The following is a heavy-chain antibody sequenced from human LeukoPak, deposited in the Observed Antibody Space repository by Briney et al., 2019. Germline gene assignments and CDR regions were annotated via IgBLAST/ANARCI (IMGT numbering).Heavy chain of an antibody. V-gene: IGHV3-30-3*01. J-gene: IGHJ4*02. D-gene: IGHD5-24*01. CDR1: GFTFSSYA. CDR2: ISYDGSNK. Sequence: GRSLRLSCAASGFTFSSYAMHWVRQAPGKGLEWVAVISYDGSNKYYADSVKGRFTISRDNSKNTLYLQMNSLRAEDTAVYYCARVEGGGDGYNSEGLLDYWGQGTLVTVSS. CDR3: ARVEGGGDGYNSEGLLDY.